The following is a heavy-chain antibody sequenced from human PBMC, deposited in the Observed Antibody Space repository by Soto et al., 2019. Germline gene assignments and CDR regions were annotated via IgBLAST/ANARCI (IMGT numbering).Heavy chain of an antibody. Sequence: PXETLSLTCTFSVDSISSSSNYYWGCIRQPPGKGLEWIGSIYFSGRAYYSPSLKSRVTISVDTSKNQFSLTLNSVTAADTAVYYCATFEIYGSESYSEPYHVDYWAQGALVIVS. CDR1: VDSISSSSNYY. CDR3: ATFEIYGSESYSEPYHVDY. V-gene: IGHV4-39*01. J-gene: IGHJ4*02. D-gene: IGHD3-10*01. CDR2: IYFSGRA.